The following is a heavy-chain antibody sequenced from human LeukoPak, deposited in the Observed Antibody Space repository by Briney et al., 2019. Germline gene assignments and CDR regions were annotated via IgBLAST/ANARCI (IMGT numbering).Heavy chain of an antibody. V-gene: IGHV1-69*13. D-gene: IGHD3-10*01. CDR2: IIPIFGTA. CDR3: ARGSSYYYGSGSYYRAGWFDP. J-gene: IGHJ5*02. Sequence: ASVKVSCKASGGTFSSYAISWVRQAPGQGLEWMGGIIPIFGTANCAQKFQGRVTITADESTSTAYMELSSLRCEDTAVYYCARGSSYYYGSGSYYRAGWFDPWGQGTLVTVSS. CDR1: GGTFSSYA.